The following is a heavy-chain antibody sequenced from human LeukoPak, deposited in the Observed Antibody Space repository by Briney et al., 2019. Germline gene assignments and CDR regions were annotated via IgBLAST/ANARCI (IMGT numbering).Heavy chain of an antibody. D-gene: IGHD3-3*01. V-gene: IGHV4-61*01. Sequence: SETLSLTCTVSGASVSSGSYYWSWIRQPPGKGLEWIGYIYYSGSTKYNPSLKSRVTISADTSKNQFSLKLSSVTAADTAVYYCARDRNDFWSGYSGGAWGQGTLVTVSS. CDR3: ARDRNDFWSGYSGGA. CDR2: IYYSGST. J-gene: IGHJ5*02. CDR1: GASVSSGSYY.